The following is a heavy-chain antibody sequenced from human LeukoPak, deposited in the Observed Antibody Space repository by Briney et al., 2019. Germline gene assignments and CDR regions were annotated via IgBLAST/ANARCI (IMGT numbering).Heavy chain of an antibody. J-gene: IGHJ5*02. V-gene: IGHV4-59*01. CDR2: IYYSGST. CDR3: ARGDFWSGFSYWFDP. D-gene: IGHD3-3*01. CDR1: GGSISSYY. Sequence: SETLSLTCTVSGGSISSYYWSWIRQPPGKGLEWIGYIYYSGSTNYNPSLKSRVTISVDTSKNQFSLKLNSVTAADTALYYCARGDFWSGFSYWFDPWGQGTLVTVSS.